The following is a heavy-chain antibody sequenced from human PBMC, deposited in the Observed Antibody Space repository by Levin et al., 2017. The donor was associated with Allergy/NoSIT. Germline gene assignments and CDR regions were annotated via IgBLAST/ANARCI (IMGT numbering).Heavy chain of an antibody. CDR1: GYTFGGYF. J-gene: IGHJ3*02. V-gene: IGHV1-2*02. CDR2: INPNSVGT. CDR3: ARTVNDAFET. Sequence: ASVKVSCKASGYTFGGYFLHWLRQAPGQGPVWMGWINPNSVGTLYAQKFQGRVTMTRDTSITTAYMELTNLKSDDTAIYYCARTVNDAFETWGQGTVVTVSS.